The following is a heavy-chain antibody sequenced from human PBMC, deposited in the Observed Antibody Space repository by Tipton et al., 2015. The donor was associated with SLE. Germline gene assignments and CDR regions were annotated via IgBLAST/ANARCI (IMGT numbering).Heavy chain of an antibody. CDR3: ARSYFDDRRPRYYYMDV. J-gene: IGHJ6*03. CDR1: GGSITRGNYY. V-gene: IGHV4-61*01. Sequence: TLSLTCTVSGGSITRGNYYWSWIRQPPGKGLEWIGQVYYTGNTNYNPSLKSRVTISVDRSQNQFSLRLISVTAADTATYYCARSYFDDRRPRYYYMDVWGKGTTVTVSS. CDR2: VYYTGNT. D-gene: IGHD3-9*01.